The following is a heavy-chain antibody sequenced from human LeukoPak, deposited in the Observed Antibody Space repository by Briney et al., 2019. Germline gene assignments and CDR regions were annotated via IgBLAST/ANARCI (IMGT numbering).Heavy chain of an antibody. CDR2: ITNNGGAM. CDR1: GFTFSDYY. CDR3: ARDYAWDSYGLVLDS. D-gene: IGHD3-16*02. V-gene: IGHV3-11*01. Sequence: GGSLRLSCAASGFTFSDYYMGWIRQAPGKGLEWISYITNNGGAMFYADSLKGRLTIFRDNAKNSLYLQLNSLRAEDTAVYYCARDYAWDSYGLVLDSWGQGALVTVSS. J-gene: IGHJ4*02.